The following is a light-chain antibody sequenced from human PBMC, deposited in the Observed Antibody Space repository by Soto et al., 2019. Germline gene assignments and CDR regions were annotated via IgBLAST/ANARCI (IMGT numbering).Light chain of an antibody. J-gene: IGKJ4*01. V-gene: IGKV1-17*03. Sequence: DIQMTQSPSAMSASVGDRVTISCRASHNINYYLAWFQQKPGKVPKSLIYSASSLQSGVPSRFSGSGSGTEFTLTITGLQPEDTAIYYCLQHNSYPLTVGGGTKVEIK. CDR3: LQHNSYPLT. CDR1: HNINYY. CDR2: SAS.